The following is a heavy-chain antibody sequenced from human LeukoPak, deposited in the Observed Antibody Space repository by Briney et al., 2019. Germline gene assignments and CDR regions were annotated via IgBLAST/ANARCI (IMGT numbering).Heavy chain of an antibody. CDR3: AGGYQLLFSSGYGMDV. CDR1: GGSISSYY. J-gene: IGHJ6*02. CDR2: IYYSGST. Sequence: SETLSLTCTVSGGSISSYYWSWIRQPPGKGLEWIGYIYYSGSTNYNPSLKGRVTISVDTSKNQFSLKLSSVTAADTAVYYCAGGYQLLFSSGYGMDVWGQGTTVTVSS. V-gene: IGHV4-59*01. D-gene: IGHD2-2*01.